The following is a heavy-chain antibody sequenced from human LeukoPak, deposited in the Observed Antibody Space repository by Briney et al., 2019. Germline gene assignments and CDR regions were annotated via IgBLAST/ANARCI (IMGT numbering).Heavy chain of an antibody. D-gene: IGHD3-22*01. J-gene: IGHJ4*02. V-gene: IGHV3-66*01. CDR1: GFTVSSNY. CDR2: IYGGGST. CDR3: VRDSDSSGYYFS. Sequence: PGGSLRLSCAASGFTVSSNYVSWVRQAPGKGLEWVSLIYGGGSTRYADSVKGRFTLFRDSSKNTLYLQMNSLRAEDTAMYYCVRDSDSSGYYFSWGPGTLVTVSS.